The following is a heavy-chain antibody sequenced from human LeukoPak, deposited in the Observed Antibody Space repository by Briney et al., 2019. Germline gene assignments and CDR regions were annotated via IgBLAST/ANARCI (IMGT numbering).Heavy chain of an antibody. CDR1: GGSISSYY. D-gene: IGHD3-22*01. CDR2: IYYSGST. CDR3: ARGYYYDSSGYYGWFDP. Sequence: NPSETLSLTCTVSGGSISSYYWSWIRQPPGKGLEWIGYIYYSGSTNYNPPLKTRVTISVDTSKNQFSLKLSSVTAADTAVYYCARGYYYDSSGYYGWFDPWGQGTLVTVSS. V-gene: IGHV4-59*01. J-gene: IGHJ5*02.